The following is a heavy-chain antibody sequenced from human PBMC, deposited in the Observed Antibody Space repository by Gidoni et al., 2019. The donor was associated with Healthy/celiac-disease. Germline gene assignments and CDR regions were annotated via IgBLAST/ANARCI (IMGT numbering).Heavy chain of an antibody. CDR3: ARDYCSSTSCWSVGFDP. D-gene: IGHD2-2*01. CDR2: IKQDGSGK. Sequence: EVQLVESGGGLVQPGGSLRLSCAASGSTFSCYWVSWVRQAPGKGRGWVANIKQDGSGKYYVDSVKGRFTISRDNAKNSLYLQMNSLRAEDTAVYYCARDYCSSTSCWSVGFDPWGQGTLVTVSS. V-gene: IGHV3-7*03. CDR1: GSTFSCYW. J-gene: IGHJ5*02.